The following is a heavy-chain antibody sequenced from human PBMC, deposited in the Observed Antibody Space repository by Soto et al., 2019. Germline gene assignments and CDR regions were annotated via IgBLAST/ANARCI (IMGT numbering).Heavy chain of an antibody. J-gene: IGHJ3*01. CDR1: GFTFEAYS. CDR2: ISGDSGSS. CDR3: TRRRSARPGFDAFDL. V-gene: IGHV3-9*01. Sequence: GGSLRLSCAASGFTFEAYSLHWVRQLPGKGLEWVAGISGDSGSSGYADSVRGRFTVSRDNAKNSLFLQMSSLSPEDTALYYCTRRRSARPGFDAFDLWGQGTMVTVSS.